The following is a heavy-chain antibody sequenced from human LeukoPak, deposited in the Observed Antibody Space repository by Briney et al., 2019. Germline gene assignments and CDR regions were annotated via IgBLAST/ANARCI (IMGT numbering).Heavy chain of an antibody. CDR2: IVVGSGNT. D-gene: IGHD2-2*01. CDR1: GFTFTSSA. V-gene: IGHV1-58*02. J-gene: IGHJ4*02. CDR3: AADSYPYCSSTSCTEQQP. Sequence: RAPVKVSCKASGFTFTSSAMQWVRQARGQRLEWIGWIVVGSGNTNYAQKFQERVTITRDMSTSTAYMELSSLRSEDTAVYYCAADSYPYCSSTSCTEQQPWGQGTLVTVSS.